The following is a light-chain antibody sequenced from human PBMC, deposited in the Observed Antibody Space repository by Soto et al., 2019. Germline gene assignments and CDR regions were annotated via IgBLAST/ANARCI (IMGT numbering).Light chain of an antibody. Sequence: DIVMTQSPDSLAVSLGEGATINCKSSQSVLYSSNNKNYLAWYQQKPGQPPRLLIYWASTRESGVPDRFSGSGSGTDFTLTINSLQAEDVAVYYCQQYYTNPWTFGQGTKVEIK. CDR2: WAS. V-gene: IGKV4-1*01. CDR1: QSVLYSSNNKNY. CDR3: QQYYTNPWT. J-gene: IGKJ1*01.